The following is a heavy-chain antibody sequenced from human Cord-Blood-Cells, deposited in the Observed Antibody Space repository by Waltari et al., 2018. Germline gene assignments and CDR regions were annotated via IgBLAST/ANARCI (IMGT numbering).Heavy chain of an antibody. CDR3: ARDVSGYDYYMDV. Sequence: QVQLQESGPGLVKPSQTLSLTCTVSGGSISSGGYHWSWTRQHPGKGLEWIGYIYYSGSTYYNPSLKSRVTISVDTSKNQFSLKLSSVTAADTAVYYCARDVSGYDYYMDVWGKGTTVTVSS. V-gene: IGHV4-31*03. CDR2: IYYSGST. D-gene: IGHD1-26*01. CDR1: GGSISSGGYH. J-gene: IGHJ6*03.